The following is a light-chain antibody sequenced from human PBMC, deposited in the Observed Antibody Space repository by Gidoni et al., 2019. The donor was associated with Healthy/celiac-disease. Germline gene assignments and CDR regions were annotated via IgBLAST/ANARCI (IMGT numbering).Light chain of an antibody. CDR1: QGISSA. CDR3: QQFNSYPCS. V-gene: IGKV1-13*02. CDR2: DAS. J-gene: IGKJ2*04. Sequence: AIQLTQSPSSLSASVGDRVTITCRASQGISSALAWYQQKPGKAPTLLIYDASSLESGVPSRFSGSGSGTDFTLTISSLQPEDFATYYCQQFNSYPCSFGQGTKLEIK.